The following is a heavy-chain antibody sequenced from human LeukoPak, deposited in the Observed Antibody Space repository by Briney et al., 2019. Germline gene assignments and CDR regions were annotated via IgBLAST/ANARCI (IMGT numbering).Heavy chain of an antibody. D-gene: IGHD3-22*01. J-gene: IGHJ4*02. CDR1: GFTFSDYY. CDR2: ISSSGSTI. V-gene: IGHV3-11*04. CDR3: ARMYYYDSSGYYYGYFDY. Sequence: KAGGSLRLSCAASGFTFSDYYMSWIRQAPGKGLEWVSYISSSGSTIYYADSVKGRFTISRDNAKNSLYLQMNSLRAEDTAVYYCARMYYYDSSGYYYGYFDYWGQGTLVTVSS.